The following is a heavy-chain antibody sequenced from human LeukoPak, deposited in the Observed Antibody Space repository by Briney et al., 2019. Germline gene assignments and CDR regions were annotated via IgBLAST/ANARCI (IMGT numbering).Heavy chain of an antibody. CDR1: GFTFSTYW. Sequence: GGSLRLSCAASGFTFSTYWMHWVRQAPGKGLVWVSRINTDGSSTDYADSVKGRFTISRDNAKNTLYLQMNSLRAEDTAVYYCASRACSSTSCYYYWGQGTVVTVSS. CDR3: ASRACSSTSCYYY. D-gene: IGHD2-2*01. J-gene: IGHJ4*02. CDR2: INTDGSST. V-gene: IGHV3-74*01.